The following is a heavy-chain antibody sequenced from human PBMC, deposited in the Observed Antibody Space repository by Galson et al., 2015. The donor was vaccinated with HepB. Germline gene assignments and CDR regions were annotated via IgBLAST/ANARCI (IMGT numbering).Heavy chain of an antibody. J-gene: IGHJ6*02. CDR1: GFTFGSYW. V-gene: IGHV3-7*03. D-gene: IGHD3-10*01. Sequence: SLRLSCAASGFTFGSYWMNWVRQAPGKGLEWVAHINQDGSSKYYVDSVKGRFTISRDSAKDSVYLQLDSLRAEDTAVYYCARRISLVRGIITKPDYYYGMDVWGQGTTVTVAS. CDR2: INQDGSSK. CDR3: ARRISLVRGIITKPDYYYGMDV.